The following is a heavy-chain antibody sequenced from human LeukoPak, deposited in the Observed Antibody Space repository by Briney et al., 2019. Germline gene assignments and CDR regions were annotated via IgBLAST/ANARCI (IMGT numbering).Heavy chain of an antibody. V-gene: IGHV3-11*01. CDR1: GFIFSDYY. CDR2: ISSSGSTI. CDR3: ARVGSAYDLFLGY. D-gene: IGHD5-12*01. J-gene: IGHJ4*02. Sequence: GGSLRLSCAASGFIFSDYYMSWIRHAPGKGLEWVSYISSSGSTIYYADSVKGPFTISRDNAENSLYLQMNSLRAEDTAVYYCARVGSAYDLFLGYWGQGTLVTVSS.